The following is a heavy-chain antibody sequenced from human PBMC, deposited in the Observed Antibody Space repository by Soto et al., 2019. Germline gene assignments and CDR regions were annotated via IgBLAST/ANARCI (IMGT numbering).Heavy chain of an antibody. D-gene: IGHD2-15*01. CDR1: GYTFTSYG. Sequence: QVQLVQSGAEGKKPGASVKVSCKASGYTFTSYGISWVRQAPGQGLEWMGWISAYNGNTNYAQKLQGGVNMTKDTSTSRGYMELRRLRSDDTAVYYCARDPPDIVVVVAATPPYYYYGMAVWGQGTTVTVSS. CDR2: ISAYNGNT. V-gene: IGHV1-18*01. CDR3: ARDPPDIVVVVAATPPYYYYGMAV. J-gene: IGHJ6*02.